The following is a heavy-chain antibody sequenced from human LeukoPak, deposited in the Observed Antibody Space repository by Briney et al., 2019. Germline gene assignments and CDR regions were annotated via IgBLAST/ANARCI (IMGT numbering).Heavy chain of an antibody. J-gene: IGHJ1*01. Sequence: GGSLRLSCAASGLTFSRYWLTWVRQAPGKGLEWVTNIKQDGSEKYYVDSVKGRFTISRDNAKNSLYLQMNSLRAEDTAVYYCARDRAAFKYFQHWGQGTLVTVSS. D-gene: IGHD2-15*01. V-gene: IGHV3-7*01. CDR3: ARDRAAFKYFQH. CDR2: IKQDGSEK. CDR1: GLTFSRYW.